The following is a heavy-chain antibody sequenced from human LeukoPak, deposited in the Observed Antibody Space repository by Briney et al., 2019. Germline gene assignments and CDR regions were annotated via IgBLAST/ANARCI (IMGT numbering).Heavy chain of an antibody. Sequence: PGRSLRLSCIVSGFTFSSYWMNWVRQAPGKGLEWVANIKQDGSEKYYVDSVKGRFTISRDNAKNSLYLQMNSLRAEDTAVYYCAREVGLDVWGKGTTVSVSS. CDR1: GFTFSSYW. CDR2: IKQDGSEK. J-gene: IGHJ6*04. V-gene: IGHV3-7*01. CDR3: AREVGLDV.